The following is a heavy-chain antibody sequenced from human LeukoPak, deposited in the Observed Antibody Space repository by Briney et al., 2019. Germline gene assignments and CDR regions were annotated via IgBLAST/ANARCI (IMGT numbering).Heavy chain of an antibody. D-gene: IGHD2-15*01. J-gene: IGHJ4*02. CDR3: AKDSTGGSRGYYFGY. CDR1: GFTFSSYG. V-gene: IGHV3-30*02. CDR2: IRYDGSNK. Sequence: PGGSLRLSCAASGFTFSSYGMHWVRQAPGKGLEWVAFIRYDGSNKYYADSVKGRFTISRDNSKNTLYLQMNSLRAEDTAVYYCAKDSTGGSRGYYFGYWGQGTLVTVSS.